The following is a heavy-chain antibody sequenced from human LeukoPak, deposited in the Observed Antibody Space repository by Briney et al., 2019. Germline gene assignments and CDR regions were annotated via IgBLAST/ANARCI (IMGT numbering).Heavy chain of an antibody. V-gene: IGHV3-7*01. D-gene: IGHD2-15*01. CDR2: IKQDGSEK. CDR3: ARDQTWRYCSGDGCQFQGFDI. Sequence: PGGSLRLSCAASGFTFSDYWMTWVRQAPGKGLEWVANIKQDGSEKYYVDSVRGRFTISRDNAKNSLYLQMNGLRAEDTAVYYCARDQTWRYCSGDGCQFQGFDIWGQGTMVTVSS. CDR1: GFTFSDYW. J-gene: IGHJ3*02.